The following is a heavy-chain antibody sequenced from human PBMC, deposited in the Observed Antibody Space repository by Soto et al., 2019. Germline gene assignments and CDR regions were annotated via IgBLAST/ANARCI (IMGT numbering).Heavy chain of an antibody. CDR1: GFTFRWFG. CDR2: ISNDGSKE. CDR3: AKGEVRGIIPSYFDY. Sequence: QVQLVESGGGVVQPGRSLRLSCAGSGFTFRWFGMNWVRQAPGKGLEWVARISNDGSKEYYVDSVKGRFTISRDNSKNTLYLQMDSLRAEDTAVYYCAKGEVRGIIPSYFDYWGLGTLVTVSS. V-gene: IGHV3-30*18. D-gene: IGHD3-10*01. J-gene: IGHJ4*02.